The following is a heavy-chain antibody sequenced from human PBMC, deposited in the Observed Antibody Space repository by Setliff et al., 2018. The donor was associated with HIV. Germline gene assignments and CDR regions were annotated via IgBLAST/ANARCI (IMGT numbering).Heavy chain of an antibody. V-gene: IGHV3-21*04. CDR3: ATDPGYSSTWYSESFQH. D-gene: IGHD6-13*01. J-gene: IGHJ1*01. CDR1: GFTFSSYS. Sequence: GGSLRLSCAASGFTFSSYSMNWVRQAPGKGLEWVSSISSSSSYIYYADSVKGRFTISRDNAKNSLYLQMNSLRADDTAMYYCATDPGYSSTWYSESFQHWGQGTVVTVSS. CDR2: ISSSSSYI.